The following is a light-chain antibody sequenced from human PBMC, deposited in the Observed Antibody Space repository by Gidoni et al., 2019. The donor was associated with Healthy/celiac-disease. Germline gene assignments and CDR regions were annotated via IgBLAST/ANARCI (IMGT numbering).Light chain of an antibody. Sequence: DIQMTQSPSSLSASVGDRVTITCQASQDISNYLNWYQQKPGKAPKLLIYDASYSETEFPSRFSGSGSGTDFTLAITSMQREEIATYYCKQYGNLPPTFGQGTKVEIK. CDR3: KQYGNLPPT. J-gene: IGKJ1*01. CDR2: DAS. CDR1: QDISNY. V-gene: IGKV1-33*01.